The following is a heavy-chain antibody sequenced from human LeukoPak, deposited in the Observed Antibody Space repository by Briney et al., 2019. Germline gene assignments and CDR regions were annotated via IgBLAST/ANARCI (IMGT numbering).Heavy chain of an antibody. CDR2: IYYSGST. J-gene: IGHJ5*02. Sequence: SETLSLTCTVSGGSISSYYWSWIRQPPGKGLEWIGYIYYSGSTNYNPSLKSRVTISVDTSKNQFSLKLSSVTAEDAAVYYCARAGNWNDVGSWFDPGGQGTLVTVSS. V-gene: IGHV4-59*01. CDR1: GGSISSYY. D-gene: IGHD1-1*01. CDR3: ARAGNWNDVGSWFDP.